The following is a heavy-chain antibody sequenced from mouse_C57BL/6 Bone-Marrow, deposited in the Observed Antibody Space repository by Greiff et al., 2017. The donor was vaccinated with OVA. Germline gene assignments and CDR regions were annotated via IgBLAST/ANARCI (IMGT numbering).Heavy chain of an antibody. CDR1: GYTFTTYW. CDR3: ASGVYYFDY. J-gene: IGHJ2*01. Sequence: VQLQQSGAALVRPGTSVQLSCKASGYTFTTYWIGWAKQRPGPGLEWIGDLYPGGGSTNYNEKFKGKATLTADKSSSTAYMQFSSLTSVDSAIYYCASGVYYFDYWGQGTTLTVSS. V-gene: IGHV1-63*01. CDR2: LYPGGGST.